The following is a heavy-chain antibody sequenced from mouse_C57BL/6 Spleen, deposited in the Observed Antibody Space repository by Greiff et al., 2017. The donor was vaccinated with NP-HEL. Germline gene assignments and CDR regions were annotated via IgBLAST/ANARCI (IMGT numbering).Heavy chain of an antibody. Sequence: QVQLQQPGAELVKPGASVKLSCKASGYTFTSYWMHWVKQRPGQGLEWIGMIHPNSGSTNYNEKFKSKATLTVDKSSSTAYMQLSSLTSEDSAVYYCARRKDLRGYEDFDYWGQGTTLTVSS. CDR3: ARRKDLRGYEDFDY. CDR2: IHPNSGST. CDR1: GYTFTSYW. J-gene: IGHJ2*01. V-gene: IGHV1-64*01. D-gene: IGHD2-14*01.